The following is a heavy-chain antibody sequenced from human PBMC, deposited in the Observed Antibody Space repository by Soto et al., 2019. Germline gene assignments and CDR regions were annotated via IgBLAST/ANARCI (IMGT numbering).Heavy chain of an antibody. Sequence: QVQLVESGGGVVQPGRSLRLSCAASGFTFSSYGMHWVRQAPGKGLEWVAVISYDGSNKYYADSVKGRFTISRDNSKNTLYLQMNSLRAEDTAVYYCAKTIAIVLVPAAMSRPGYYYGMDVWGQGTTVTVSS. D-gene: IGHD2-2*01. CDR2: ISYDGSNK. J-gene: IGHJ6*02. V-gene: IGHV3-30*18. CDR3: AKTIAIVLVPAAMSRPGYYYGMDV. CDR1: GFTFSSYG.